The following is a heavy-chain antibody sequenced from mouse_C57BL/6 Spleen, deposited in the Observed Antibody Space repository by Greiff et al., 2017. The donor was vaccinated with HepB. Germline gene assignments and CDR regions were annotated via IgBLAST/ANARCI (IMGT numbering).Heavy chain of an antibody. CDR3: ARGGAAAGWYFDV. Sequence: VQLQQPGTELVKPGASVKLSCKASGYTFTSYWMHWVKQRPGQGLEWIGNINPSNGGTNYNEKFKSKATLTVDKSSSTAYMQLSSLTSEDSAVYYCARGGAAAGWYFDVWGTGTTVTVSS. CDR2: INPSNGGT. J-gene: IGHJ1*03. V-gene: IGHV1-53*01. CDR1: GYTFTSYW.